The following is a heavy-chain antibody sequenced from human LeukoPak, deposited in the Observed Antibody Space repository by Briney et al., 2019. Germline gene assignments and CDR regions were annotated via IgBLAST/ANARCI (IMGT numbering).Heavy chain of an antibody. Sequence: ASVKVSCKASGYTFTSYYMHWVRQAPGQGLEWMGIINPSAGTTSYAQKFQGRVTVTRDTSTSTVYMELSSLRSEDTAVYYCARDLSGGKLRYFDWLPPDYWGQGTLVTVSS. CDR3: ARDLSGGKLRYFDWLPPDY. CDR2: INPSAGTT. J-gene: IGHJ4*02. CDR1: GYTFTSYY. D-gene: IGHD3-9*01. V-gene: IGHV1-46*01.